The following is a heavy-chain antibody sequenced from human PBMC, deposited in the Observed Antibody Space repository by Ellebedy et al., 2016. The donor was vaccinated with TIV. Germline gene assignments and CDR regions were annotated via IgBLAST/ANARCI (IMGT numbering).Heavy chain of an antibody. J-gene: IGHJ4*02. CDR3: ARIGDYALKD. Sequence: SETLSLTCTVSGGSISSYYWSWIRQPPGKGLEWIGYIYYSGSTNYNPSLKSRVTISVDTSKNQFSLKLSSVTAADTAVYYCARIGDYALKDWGQGTLVTVSS. D-gene: IGHD4-17*01. CDR2: IYYSGST. CDR1: GGSISSYY. V-gene: IGHV4-59*08.